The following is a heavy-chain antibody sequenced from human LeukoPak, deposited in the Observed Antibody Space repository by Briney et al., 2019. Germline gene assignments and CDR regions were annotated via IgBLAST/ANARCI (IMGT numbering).Heavy chain of an antibody. D-gene: IGHD5/OR15-5a*01. Sequence: GGSLRLSCAASGFTVSSNYMSWLGPAPGKELEGGTDIYSGGSTYYADTMTGRITNSKDNSKNTLYLEMNSLGAEDTAVYCCARDLRYWGQGTLVTVSS. J-gene: IGHJ4*02. V-gene: IGHV3-66*01. CDR1: GFTVSSNY. CDR3: ARDLRY. CDR2: IYSGGST.